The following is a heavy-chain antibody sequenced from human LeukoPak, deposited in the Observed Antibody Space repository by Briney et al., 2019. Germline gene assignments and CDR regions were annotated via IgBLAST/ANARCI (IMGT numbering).Heavy chain of an antibody. J-gene: IGHJ5*02. CDR3: AVDRRSSGGTCLEA. CDR1: GLHFSRYS. V-gene: IGHV3-30*03. CDR2: ISPDGSET. Sequence: QAGGSLRLSCAVSGLHFSRYSFHWVRQAPGKGLERVALISPDGSETYYADPLKGRFTISRDNSKDTLFLEVSSVRPDDTAVYFCAVDRRSSGGTCLEAWGRGTPVAVSS. D-gene: IGHD2-15*01.